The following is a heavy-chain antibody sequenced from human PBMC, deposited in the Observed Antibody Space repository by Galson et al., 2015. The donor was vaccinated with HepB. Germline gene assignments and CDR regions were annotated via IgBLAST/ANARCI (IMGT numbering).Heavy chain of an antibody. J-gene: IGHJ4*02. D-gene: IGHD5-24*01. Sequence: SVKVSCKASGYSFNIYNIHWVRLAPGQRLERMGWVNTGNGNTKYSQKFQDRITLTKDTSATTAYMELSSLESKDTAVYYCARGGQWPQYYYFDYWGRGTLVTVSS. CDR3: ARGGQWPQYYYFDY. CDR2: VNTGNGNT. CDR1: GYSFNIYN. V-gene: IGHV1-3*04.